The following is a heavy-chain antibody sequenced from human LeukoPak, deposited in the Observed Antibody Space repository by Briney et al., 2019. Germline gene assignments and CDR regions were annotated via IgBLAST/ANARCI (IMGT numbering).Heavy chain of an antibody. J-gene: IGHJ4*02. V-gene: IGHV4-61*01. CDR1: GGSASGGNYY. D-gene: IGHD1-14*01. CDR2: IHYSGST. CDR3: TRTGSTGGY. Sequence: SETLSLTCTVPGGSASGGNYYCSWIRQSPGKGLEWIGYIHYSGSTVYNPSLKSRVTMSIDTSKNQFSLNLSSATAADTAVYYCTRTGSTGGYWGQGTLVTVSS.